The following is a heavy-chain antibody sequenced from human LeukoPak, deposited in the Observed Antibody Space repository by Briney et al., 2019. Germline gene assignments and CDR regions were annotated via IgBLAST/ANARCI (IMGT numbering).Heavy chain of an antibody. Sequence: GGSLRLSCAASGNYWMHWVRQAAGKGLVWVSHINSDGSWTSYAASVKGRFTISKDNAKNPVYLQMNNLRAEDTAVYYCVSFYETYWGRGTLVTVSS. J-gene: IGHJ4*02. CDR2: INSDGSWT. V-gene: IGHV3-74*01. CDR3: VSFYETY. D-gene: IGHD2-2*01. CDR1: GNYW.